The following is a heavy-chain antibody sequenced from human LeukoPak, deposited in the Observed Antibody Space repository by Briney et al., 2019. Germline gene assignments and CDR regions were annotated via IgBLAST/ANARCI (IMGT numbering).Heavy chain of an antibody. V-gene: IGHV1-69*13. CDR1: GGTFSSYA. CDR2: IIPIFGTA. CDR3: AREQLFGVVITNYFDY. J-gene: IGHJ4*02. Sequence: SVKVSCKASGGTFSSYAISWVRQAPGQGLEWMGGIIPIFGTANYAQKFQGRVTITADESTSTAYMELGSLRSEDTAVYYCAREQLFGVVITNYFDYWGQGTLVTVSS. D-gene: IGHD3-3*01.